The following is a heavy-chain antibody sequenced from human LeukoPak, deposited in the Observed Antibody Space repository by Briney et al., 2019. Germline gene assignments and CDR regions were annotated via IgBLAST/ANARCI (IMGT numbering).Heavy chain of an antibody. J-gene: IGHJ6*03. V-gene: IGHV1-2*02. CDR3: ARGPDCSSTSCYYYYMDV. Sequence: ASVKVSCKASGYTFTSYGISWVRQAPGQGLEWMGWINPNSGGTNYAQKFQGRVTMTRDTSISTAYVELSRLRSDDTAVYYCARGPDCSSTSCYYYYMDVWGKGTTVTVSS. CDR2: INPNSGGT. CDR1: GYTFTSYG. D-gene: IGHD2-2*01.